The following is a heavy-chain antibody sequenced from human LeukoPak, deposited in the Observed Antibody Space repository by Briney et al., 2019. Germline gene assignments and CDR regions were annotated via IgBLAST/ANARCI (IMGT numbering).Heavy chain of an antibody. D-gene: IGHD6-25*01. V-gene: IGHV4-59*01. Sequence: PSETLSLTCAVYGGXFSGYYWSWIRQPPGKGLEWIGYIYYSGTTSYNPSLRSRVTISVDTSKNQISLKLSSVTAADTAVYYCARHESGGLFAYWGQGTLVTVSS. CDR2: IYYSGTT. CDR1: GGXFSGYY. CDR3: ARHESGGLFAY. J-gene: IGHJ4*02.